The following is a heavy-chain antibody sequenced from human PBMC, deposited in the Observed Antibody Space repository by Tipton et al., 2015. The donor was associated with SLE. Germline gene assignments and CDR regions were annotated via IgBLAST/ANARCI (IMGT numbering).Heavy chain of an antibody. V-gene: IGHV2-26*01. J-gene: IGHJ4*02. CDR3: ARIPTYYYDSSGYYYFDY. D-gene: IGHD3-22*01. CDR2: IFSNDEK. CDR1: GFSLSNARMG. Sequence: LVKPTQTLTLTCTVSGFSLSNARMGVSWIRQPPGKALEWLAHIFSNDEKSYSTSLKSRLTISKDTSKSQVVLTMTNMDPVDTATYYCARIPTYYYDSSGYYYFDYWGQGTLVTVSS.